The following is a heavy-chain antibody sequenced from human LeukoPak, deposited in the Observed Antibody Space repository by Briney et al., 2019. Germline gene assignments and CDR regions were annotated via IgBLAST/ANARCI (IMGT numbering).Heavy chain of an antibody. J-gene: IGHJ3*02. V-gene: IGHV3-64D*06. CDR2: ISNNGGDT. D-gene: IGHD5-12*01. Sequence: QTGGSLRLSCSASGFTFSSYAMHWVRQAPGKGLEYVSSISNNGGDTYYADSVKGRFTISRDTSKNTLYLQMSSLRAEDTAVYYCVKVSGYSGYASRDIFDIWGQGTMVTVSS. CDR1: GFTFSSYA. CDR3: VKVSGYSGYASRDIFDI.